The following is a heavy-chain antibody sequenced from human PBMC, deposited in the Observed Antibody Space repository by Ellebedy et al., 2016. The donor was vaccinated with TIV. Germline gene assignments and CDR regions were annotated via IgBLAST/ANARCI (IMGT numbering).Heavy chain of an antibody. V-gene: IGHV1-3*01. CDR1: GYTFSRYT. D-gene: IGHD6-13*01. CDR3: ARGSSAGIDY. CDR2: IFAGNGNT. Sequence: AASVQVSCKTSGYTFSRYTIHWVRQAPGQGLEWVGWIFAGNGNTKYSQKFQGRVTITRDTSAGTASLDLSSLRSEDTAVYYCARGSSAGIDYWGHGTLVTVS. J-gene: IGHJ4*01.